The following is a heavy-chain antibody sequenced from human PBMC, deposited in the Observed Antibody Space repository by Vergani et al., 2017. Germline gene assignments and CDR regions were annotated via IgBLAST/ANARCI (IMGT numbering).Heavy chain of an antibody. CDR1: GGSVSSGSYY. V-gene: IGHV4-61*01. CDR2: IYYSGST. J-gene: IGHJ4*02. Sequence: QVQLQESGPGLVKPSETLSLTCTVSGGSVSSGSYYWSWIRQPPGKGLEWIGYIYYSGSTNYNPSLKSRVTISVDTSKNQFSLKLSSVTAADTAVYYCARGGPQNQKGYCSSTSCPPHFDYWGQGTLVTVSS. CDR3: ARGGPQNQKGYCSSTSCPPHFDY. D-gene: IGHD2-2*01.